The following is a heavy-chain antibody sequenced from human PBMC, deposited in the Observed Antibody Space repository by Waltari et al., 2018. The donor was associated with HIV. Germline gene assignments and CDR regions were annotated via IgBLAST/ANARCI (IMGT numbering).Heavy chain of an antibody. V-gene: IGHV4-59*01. D-gene: IGHD6-19*01. CDR2: IYYSGST. J-gene: IGHJ4*02. CDR1: GGSISSYY. CDR3: ARLRFGAVAGTGPFDY. Sequence: QVQLQESGPGLVKPSETLSLTCTVSGGSISSYYWRWIRQPPGKGLEWIGYIYYSGSTNYNPSLKSRVTISVDTSKNQFSLKLSSVTAADTAVYYCARLRFGAVAGTGPFDYWGQGTLVTVSS.